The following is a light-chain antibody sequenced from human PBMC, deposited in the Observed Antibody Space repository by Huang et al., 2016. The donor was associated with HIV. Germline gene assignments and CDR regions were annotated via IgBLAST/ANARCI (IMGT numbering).Light chain of an antibody. J-gene: IGKJ4*01. CDR2: DAS. CDR1: QSIGNY. Sequence: IVLTQSPAPLSLSPGERATLSCRSSQSIGNYLAWYQQKPGQPPRLLIYDASKRATDIPTRFSGTASGTDFTLTISNLEPEDSAVYYCQECDTWPRLTLGGGTKVEIK. V-gene: IGKV3-11*01. CDR3: QECDTWPRLT.